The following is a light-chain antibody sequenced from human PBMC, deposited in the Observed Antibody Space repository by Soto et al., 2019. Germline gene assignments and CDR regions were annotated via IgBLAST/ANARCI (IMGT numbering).Light chain of an antibody. Sequence: EIVMTQSPATLSVSPGERATLSCRASQSVGSNLAWYQQKPGQAPRLLIYAVSTRATGIPARFSGSGSGTEFTLTINSLQSEDFAVYYCQQYNNWPPTWTFGQGTKVDIK. J-gene: IGKJ1*01. CDR3: QQYNNWPPTWT. V-gene: IGKV3-15*01. CDR2: AVS. CDR1: QSVGSN.